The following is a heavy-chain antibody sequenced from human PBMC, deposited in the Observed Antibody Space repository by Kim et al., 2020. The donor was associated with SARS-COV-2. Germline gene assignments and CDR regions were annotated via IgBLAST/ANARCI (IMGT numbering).Heavy chain of an antibody. D-gene: IGHD6-19*01. V-gene: IGHV3-30*18. CDR1: GFTFSSYA. Sequence: GGSLRLSCAASGFTFSSYAMHWVRQAPGKGLEWVAVISYDGSNKYYADSVKGLFTISRDNSKNTVYLQMNSLRAEDTAVYYCAKDLAAVPNCQGGHDWGQGAPVAVAS. CDR3: AKDLAAVPNCQGGHD. J-gene: IGHJ4*02. CDR2: ISYDGSNK.